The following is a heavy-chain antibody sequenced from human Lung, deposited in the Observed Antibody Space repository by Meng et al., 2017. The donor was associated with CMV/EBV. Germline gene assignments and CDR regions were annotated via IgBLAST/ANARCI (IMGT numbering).Heavy chain of an antibody. D-gene: IGHD6-19*01. CDR3: ASASSGGKNNWFDP. CDR2: INHSGST. V-gene: IGHV4-34*01. J-gene: IGHJ5*02. Sequence: SXTXSLXXAVYGGSFSGYYWSRIRQPPGKGLEWIGKINHSGSTNYNPSLKSRVTISVDTSKNQFSLKLSSVTAADTAVYYCASASSGGKNNWFDPWGQGTLVTVSS. CDR1: GGSFSGYY.